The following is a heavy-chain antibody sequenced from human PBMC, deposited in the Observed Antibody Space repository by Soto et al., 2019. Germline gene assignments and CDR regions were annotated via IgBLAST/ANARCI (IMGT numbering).Heavy chain of an antibody. D-gene: IGHD3-10*01. CDR1: GYTFTGYY. J-gene: IGHJ4*02. V-gene: IGHV1-3*01. CDR3: ARDTSRGEYDY. Sequence: ASVKVSCKASGYTFTGYYMHWVRQAPGQRLEWMAWINAGNGNTKYSQKFQGRVTITRDTSASTAYMELSSLRSEDTAVYYCARDTSRGEYDYWGQGTLVTVSS. CDR2: INAGNGNT.